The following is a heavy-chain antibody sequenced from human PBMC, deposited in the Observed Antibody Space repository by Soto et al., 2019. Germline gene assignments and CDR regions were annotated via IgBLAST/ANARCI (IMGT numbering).Heavy chain of an antibody. CDR3: ARDHQGRGYDFWSGHYYYGMDV. CDR1: GFTFSSYA. D-gene: IGHD3-3*01. J-gene: IGHJ6*02. CDR2: ISYDGSNK. V-gene: IGHV3-30-3*01. Sequence: LRLSCAASGFTFSSYAMHWVRQAPGKGLEWVAVISYDGSNKYYADSVKGRFTISRDNSKNTLYLQMNSLRAEDTAVYYCARDHQGRGYDFWSGHYYYGMDVWGQGTTVTVSS.